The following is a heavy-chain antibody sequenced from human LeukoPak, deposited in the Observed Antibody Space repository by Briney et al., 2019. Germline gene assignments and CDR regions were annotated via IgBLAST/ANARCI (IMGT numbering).Heavy chain of an antibody. V-gene: IGHV3-48*02. J-gene: IGHJ5*02. D-gene: IGHD6-13*01. CDR2: ITASGTAM. CDR3: AREVGYSSSWYGTNWFDP. Sequence: GGSLRLSCAASGFTFSSYSMNWVRQAPGKGLEWVSHITASGTAMFYADSVKGRFTISRDNAKNSLYLQMNSLRDEDTAVYYCAREVGYSSSWYGTNWFDPWGQGTLVTVSS. CDR1: GFTFSSYS.